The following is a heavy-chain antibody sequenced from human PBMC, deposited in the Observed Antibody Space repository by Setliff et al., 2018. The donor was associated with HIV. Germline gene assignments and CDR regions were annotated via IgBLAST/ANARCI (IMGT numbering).Heavy chain of an antibody. J-gene: IGHJ4*02. V-gene: IGHV1-69*10. D-gene: IGHD2-15*01. CDR1: GGTFSSYA. CDR2: IIPILGIA. CDR3: ARRGGYCSGGSCYRRAFFDY. Sequence: GASVKVSCKASGGTFSSYAISWVRQAPGQGLEWMGGIIPILGIANYAQKFQGRVTITTDESASPAYMELSSLRSEDTAVYYCARRGGYCSGGSCYRRAFFDYWGQGTLVTVS.